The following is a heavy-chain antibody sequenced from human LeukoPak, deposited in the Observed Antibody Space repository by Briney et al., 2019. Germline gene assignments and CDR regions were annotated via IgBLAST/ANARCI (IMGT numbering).Heavy chain of an antibody. D-gene: IGHD3-3*01. CDR2: IYYSGST. CDR1: GGSISSSSYY. J-gene: IGHJ2*01. CDR3: ARLTIFGVVYSPPYWYFDL. V-gene: IGHV4-39*01. Sequence: SETLSLTCTVSGGSISSSSYYWGWIRQLPGKGLEWIGSIYYSGSTYYNPSLKSRVTISVDTSKNQFSLKLSSVTAADTAVYYCARLTIFGVVYSPPYWYFDLWGRGTLVTVSS.